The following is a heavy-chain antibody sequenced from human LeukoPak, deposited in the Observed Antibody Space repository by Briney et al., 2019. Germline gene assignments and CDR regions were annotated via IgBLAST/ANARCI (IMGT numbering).Heavy chain of an antibody. Sequence: SETLSLTCAVYGGSFSGYYWSWIRQPPGKGLEWIGEFNHSGSTNYNPSLKSRVTISVDTSKNQFSLKLSSVTAADTAVYYCARFRLCSSTSCYATGPSGEDYWGQGTLVTVSS. CDR2: FNHSGST. D-gene: IGHD2-2*01. J-gene: IGHJ4*02. CDR3: ARFRLCSSTSCYATGPSGEDY. V-gene: IGHV4-34*01. CDR1: GGSFSGYY.